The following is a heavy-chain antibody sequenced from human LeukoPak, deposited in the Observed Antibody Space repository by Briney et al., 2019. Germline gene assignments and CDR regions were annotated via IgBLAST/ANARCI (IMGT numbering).Heavy chain of an antibody. CDR3: ARTGYSSGWAQDAFDI. D-gene: IGHD6-19*01. V-gene: IGHV6-1*01. CDR1: RDSVSSNSAA. Sequence: SQTLSLTCAISRDSVSSNSAAWNWIRQSPSRGLEWLGRTYYRSKWYNDYAVSVKSRITINPDTSKNQFSLQLNSVTPEDTAVYYCARTGYSSGWAQDAFDIWGQGTMVTVSS. J-gene: IGHJ3*02. CDR2: TYYRSKWYN.